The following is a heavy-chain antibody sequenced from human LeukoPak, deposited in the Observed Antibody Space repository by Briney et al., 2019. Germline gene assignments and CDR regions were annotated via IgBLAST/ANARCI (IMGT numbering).Heavy chain of an antibody. CDR2: FYHSGIT. V-gene: IGHV4-39*01. CDR3: ARTYPDCDY. J-gene: IGHJ4*02. Sequence: SETLSLTCIVSDGSISSSRYYWGWIRQPPGKGLEWIGSFYHSGITYYNPSLKSRVTLSVDTSKNQFSLKLTSVTATDTAVCYCARTYPDCDYWGQGTLVTVSS. CDR1: DGSISSSRYY. D-gene: IGHD2-21*02.